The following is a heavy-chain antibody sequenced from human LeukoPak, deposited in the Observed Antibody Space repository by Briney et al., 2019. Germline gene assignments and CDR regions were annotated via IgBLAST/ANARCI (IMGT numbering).Heavy chain of an antibody. V-gene: IGHV3-23*01. CDR3: AKYGHYGDFEYFQH. J-gene: IGHJ1*01. D-gene: IGHD4-17*01. Sequence: GGSLRLSCAASGFTFSSYAMSWVRQAPGKGLEWVSAISGSGGSTYYADSVKGRFTISRDNSKNTLCLQMNSLRAEDTAVYYCAKYGHYGDFEYFQHWGQGTLVTVSS. CDR1: GFTFSSYA. CDR2: ISGSGGST.